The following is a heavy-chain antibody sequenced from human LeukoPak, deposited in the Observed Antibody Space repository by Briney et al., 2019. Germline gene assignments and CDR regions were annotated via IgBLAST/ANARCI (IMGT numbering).Heavy chain of an antibody. V-gene: IGHV1-8*01. CDR3: AREKFVVVPAASYYYGMDV. J-gene: IGHJ6*02. CDR2: MNTNSGNT. CDR1: GYTFTSYD. D-gene: IGHD2-2*01. Sequence: ASVKVSCKASGYTFTSYDINWVREATGQGLEWVGCMNTNSGNTGDAQKFQRRVTMTRNTSISTAYMELSSLRSEDTAVYYCAREKFVVVPAASYYYGMDVWGQGTTVTVSS.